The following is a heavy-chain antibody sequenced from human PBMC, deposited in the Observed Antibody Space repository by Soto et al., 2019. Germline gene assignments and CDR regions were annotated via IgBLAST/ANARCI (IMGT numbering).Heavy chain of an antibody. J-gene: IGHJ4*02. CDR2: IDYSGST. CDR3: ARHDLSIAARKFDY. CDR1: GGSISSSSYY. Sequence: SETLSLTCTVSGGSISSSSYYWGWIRQPPGKGLEWIGSIDYSGSTYYNPSLKSRVTISVDTSKNPFSLKLSSVTAADTAVYYCARHDLSIAARKFDYWGQGTLVTVSS. D-gene: IGHD6-6*01. V-gene: IGHV4-39*01.